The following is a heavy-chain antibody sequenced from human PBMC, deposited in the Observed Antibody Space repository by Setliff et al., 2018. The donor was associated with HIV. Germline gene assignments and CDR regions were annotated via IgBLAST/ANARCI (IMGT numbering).Heavy chain of an antibody. D-gene: IGHD6-13*01. CDR2: IYFSGTT. CDR3: ARAISAAGIAPFDF. J-gene: IGHJ4*02. V-gene: IGHV4-59*01. CDR1: GGSITASH. Sequence: SETLSLTCTVSGGSITASHWSWIRQPAGKGLEWIGYIYFSGTTNYNPSLKSRVTISVDTSKNQFSLNLNSVTAADTAVYYCARAISAAGIAPFDFWGQGTLVTVSS.